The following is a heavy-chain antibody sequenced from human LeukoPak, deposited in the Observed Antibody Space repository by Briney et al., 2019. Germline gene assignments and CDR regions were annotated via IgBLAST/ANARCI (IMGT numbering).Heavy chain of an antibody. CDR3: ANEVPYDSSGYH. Sequence: GSLRLSCAASGFTFRNYGMYWVRQAPGKGLGGVAIIWYDGSNKYYTDSAKGRFTISRDISTDTLWLQMDSLRTEDTAVYYCANEVPYDSSGYHWGQGTLVTVSS. V-gene: IGHV3-30*02. CDR2: IWYDGSNK. CDR1: GFTFRNYG. D-gene: IGHD3-22*01. J-gene: IGHJ5*02.